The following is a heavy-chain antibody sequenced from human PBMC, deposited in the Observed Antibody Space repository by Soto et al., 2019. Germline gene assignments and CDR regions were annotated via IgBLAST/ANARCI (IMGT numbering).Heavy chain of an antibody. J-gene: IGHJ4*02. V-gene: IGHV1-18*01. CDR3: ARDRLRGYDSSGFYS. D-gene: IGHD3-22*01. CDR1: GYVFTRYD. CDR2: INPYNGNR. Sequence: ASVKVSCKGSGYVFTRYDVHWVRQATGQGLEWMGWINPYNGNRNYAPKFEDRLTMTSATSTNTVYMELRSLKSDDTAIYFCARDRLRGYDSSGFYSWGQGTLVTVSS.